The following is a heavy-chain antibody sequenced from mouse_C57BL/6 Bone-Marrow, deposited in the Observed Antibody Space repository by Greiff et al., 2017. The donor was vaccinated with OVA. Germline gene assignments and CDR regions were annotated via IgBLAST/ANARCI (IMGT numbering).Heavy chain of an antibody. CDR2: ISNGGGST. CDR1: GFTFSDYY. J-gene: IGHJ2*01. D-gene: IGHD1-1*01. V-gene: IGHV5-12*01. CDR3: ARQYYGSLDY. Sequence: EVMLVESGGGLVQPGGSLKLSCAASGFTFSDYYMYWVRQTPEKRLEWVAYISNGGGSTYYPDTVKGRFTISRDNAKNTLYLQMSRLKSEDTAMDYCARQYYGSLDYWGQGTTLTGSS.